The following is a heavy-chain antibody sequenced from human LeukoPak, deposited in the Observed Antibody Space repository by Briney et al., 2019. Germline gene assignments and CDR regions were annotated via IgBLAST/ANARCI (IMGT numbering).Heavy chain of an antibody. V-gene: IGHV1-46*01. CDR1: GYTFTSYY. J-gene: IGHJ6*03. D-gene: IGHD1-26*01. CDR3: ARDVGATGNYYYMDV. CDR2: INPSGGST. Sequence: ASVKVSCKASGYTFTSYYMHWVRQAPGQGLEWMGIINPSGGSTGYAQKFQGRVTMTRDTSTSTVYMELSSLRSEDTAVYYCARDVGATGNYYYMDVWGKGTTVTVSS.